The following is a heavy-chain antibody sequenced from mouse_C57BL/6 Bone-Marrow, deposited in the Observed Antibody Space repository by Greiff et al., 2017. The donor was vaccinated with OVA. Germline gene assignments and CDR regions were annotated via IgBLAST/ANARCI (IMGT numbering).Heavy chain of an antibody. D-gene: IGHD1-1*01. CDR2: INPSTGGT. Sequence: VHVKQSGPELVKPGASVKISCKASGYSFTGYYMNWVKQSPEKSLEWIGEINPSTGGTTYNQKFKAKATLTVDKSSSTAYMQLKSLTSEDSAVYYCARSAYYYGSSPLYAMDYWGQGTSVTVSS. J-gene: IGHJ4*01. CDR3: ARSAYYYGSSPLYAMDY. CDR1: GYSFTGYY. V-gene: IGHV1-42*01.